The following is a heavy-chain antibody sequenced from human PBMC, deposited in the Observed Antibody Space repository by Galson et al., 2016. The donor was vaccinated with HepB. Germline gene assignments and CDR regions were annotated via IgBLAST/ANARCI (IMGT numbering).Heavy chain of an antibody. D-gene: IGHD2-2*01. CDR1: GFIFSSHW. V-gene: IGHV3-7*01. CDR3: VRFYCSSESCYLDY. J-gene: IGHJ4*02. Sequence: SLRLSCAASGFIFSSHWMSWVRQAPGEGLEWVAKIKQDGSAIKYVDSVEGRFTISRDNAKNSLYLQMNNLRAGDTAVYYCVRFYCSSESCYLDYWGQGTLVTVSS. CDR2: IKQDGSAI.